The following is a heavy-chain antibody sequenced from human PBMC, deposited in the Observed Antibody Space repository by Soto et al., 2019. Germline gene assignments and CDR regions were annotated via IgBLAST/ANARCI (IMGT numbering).Heavy chain of an antibody. Sequence: PGGSLRLSCSASGFTFSSYAMHWVRQAPGKGLEYVADISSNGGSTDYADSVKGRFTISRDNSQNTLYLQMSSLRAEDTAVYYCARVIPTTAAGTDYWGQGTLVTVSS. J-gene: IGHJ4*02. CDR2: ISSNGGST. D-gene: IGHD6-13*01. CDR3: ARVIPTTAAGTDY. V-gene: IGHV3-64D*06. CDR1: GFTFSSYA.